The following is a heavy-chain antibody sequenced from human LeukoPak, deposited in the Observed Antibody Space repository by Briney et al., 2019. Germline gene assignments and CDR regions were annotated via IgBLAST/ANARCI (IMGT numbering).Heavy chain of an antibody. Sequence: PSETLSLTCAVYGVSFSGYYWSWTRQPPGKGLEWIGEINHSGSTNYNPSLKSRVTISVDTSKSQFSLKLSSVNAADTAVYYCARGRTLYGSGSYGYYYYGMDVWGQGTTVTVSS. J-gene: IGHJ6*02. D-gene: IGHD3-10*01. CDR1: GVSFSGYY. V-gene: IGHV4-34*01. CDR2: INHSGST. CDR3: ARGRTLYGSGSYGYYYYGMDV.